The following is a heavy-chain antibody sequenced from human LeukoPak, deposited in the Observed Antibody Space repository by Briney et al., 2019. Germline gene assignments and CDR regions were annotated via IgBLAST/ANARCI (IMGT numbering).Heavy chain of an antibody. CDR2: MRYTGTT. V-gene: IGHV4-39*01. J-gene: IGHJ5*02. D-gene: IGHD3-10*01. Sequence: SETLSLTCTVSGGSISTSDYYWGWVRQPPGKGLEWIGSMRYTGTTYYNPSLKSRVTISVDTSKNQLSLKLSSMTAADTAVYYCARRNNYGSGSYYPWGQGTLVTVSS. CDR3: ARRNNYGSGSYYP. CDR1: GGSISTSDYY.